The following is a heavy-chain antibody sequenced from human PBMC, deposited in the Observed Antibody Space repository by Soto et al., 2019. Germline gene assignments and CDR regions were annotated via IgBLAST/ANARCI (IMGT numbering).Heavy chain of an antibody. CDR1: GFTFGSYA. J-gene: IGHJ6*03. CDR2: ISGSGRTT. D-gene: IGHD3-16*01. Sequence: EVQLLESGGGLVQPGGSLRLSCAASGFTFGSYAMNWLRQAPGRGLECVSFISGSGRTTYYADSVKGRFTVSRDNSKNQLYMQMNSLRAEDTALYYCAKFRGPSDSYYSRDVWGKGTTVTVSS. CDR3: AKFRGPSDSYYSRDV. V-gene: IGHV3-23*01.